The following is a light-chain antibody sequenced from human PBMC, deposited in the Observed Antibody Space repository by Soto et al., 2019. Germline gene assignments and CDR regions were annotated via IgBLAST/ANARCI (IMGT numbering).Light chain of an antibody. J-gene: IGKJ1*01. CDR1: QSLLHSNGYNY. CDR2: LGS. Sequence: DIVMTQSPLSLPVTPGEPASISCRSSQSLLHSNGYNYLDWYLQKPGQSPQLLIYLGSNRASGVPDRLSGSGSGTDFTLTISRVEAEDVGVYYCMQALQTPWTFGQGTKVEIK. CDR3: MQALQTPWT. V-gene: IGKV2-28*01.